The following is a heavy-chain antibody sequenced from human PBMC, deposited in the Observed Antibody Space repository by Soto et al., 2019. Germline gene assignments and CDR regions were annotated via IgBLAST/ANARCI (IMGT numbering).Heavy chain of an antibody. J-gene: IGHJ6*02. CDR3: ARASAMVRGVITYYYYGMDV. CDR1: GYTFTSYY. CDR2: VNPSGGST. D-gene: IGHD3-10*01. V-gene: IGHV1-46*01. Sequence: ASVKVSCKASGYTFTSYYMHWVRQAPGQGLEWMGIVNPSGGSTSYAQKFQGRVTMTRDTSTSTVYMELSSLRSEDTAVYYCARASAMVRGVITYYYYGMDVWGQGTTVTVSS.